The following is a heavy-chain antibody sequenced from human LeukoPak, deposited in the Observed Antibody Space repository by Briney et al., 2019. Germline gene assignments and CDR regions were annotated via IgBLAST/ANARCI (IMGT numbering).Heavy chain of an antibody. D-gene: IGHD2/OR15-2a*01. V-gene: IGHV4-4*07. J-gene: IGHJ5*02. CDR3: ARDCRVIYGPEGFDP. Sequence: SETLSLTCSVSGGSISSYHWSWIRQPAGKGLEWIGRIYTSGSTNYNPSLKSRVTISVDKSKNQFSLKLNSVTAADTAVYYCARDCRVIYGPEGFDPWGQGTLVTVSS. CDR2: IYTSGST. CDR1: GGSISSYH.